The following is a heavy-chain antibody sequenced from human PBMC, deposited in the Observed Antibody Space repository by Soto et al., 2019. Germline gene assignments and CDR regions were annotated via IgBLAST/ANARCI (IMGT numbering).Heavy chain of an antibody. V-gene: IGHV1-18*01. CDR2: ISAYNGNT. Sequence: ASVKVSCKASGYTFTSYGISWVRQAPGQGPEWMGWISAYNGNTNYAQKLQGRVTMTTDTSTSTAYMELRSLRSDDTAVYYCARRRGGGNAIYYYGMDVWGQGTTVTVSS. J-gene: IGHJ6*02. D-gene: IGHD2-15*01. CDR3: ARRRGGGNAIYYYGMDV. CDR1: GYTFTSYG.